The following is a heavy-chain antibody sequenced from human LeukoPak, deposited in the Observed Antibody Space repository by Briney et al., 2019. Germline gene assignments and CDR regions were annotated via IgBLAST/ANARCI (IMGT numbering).Heavy chain of an antibody. J-gene: IGHJ4*02. Sequence: GGSLRLSGVASGFTFSSYAMSWVRQAPGKGLEWVSAISGSGGSTYYADSVKGRFTISRDNSKNTLYLQMNSLRAEDTAVYYCAKDSGYSYGLRRDYWGQGTLVTVS. D-gene: IGHD5-18*01. CDR1: GFTFSSYA. CDR3: AKDSGYSYGLRRDY. CDR2: ISGSGGST. V-gene: IGHV3-23*01.